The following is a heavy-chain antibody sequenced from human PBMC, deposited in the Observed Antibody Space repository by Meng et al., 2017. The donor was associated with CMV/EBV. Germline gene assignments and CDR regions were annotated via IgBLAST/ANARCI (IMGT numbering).Heavy chain of an antibody. J-gene: IGHJ4*02. D-gene: IGHD6-6*01. V-gene: IGHV3-11*04. CDR1: GFTFSDYY. Sequence: GSLRLSCAASGFTFSDYYMSWIRQAPGKGLEWVSYISSSGGTIYYADSVKGRFTISRDNAKNSLYLQMNSLRAEDTAVYYCARALVRTSPPDYWGQGTLVTVSS. CDR3: ARALVRTSPPDY. CDR2: ISSSGGTI.